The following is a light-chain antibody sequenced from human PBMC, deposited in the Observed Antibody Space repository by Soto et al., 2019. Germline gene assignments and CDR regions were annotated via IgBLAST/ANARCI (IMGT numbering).Light chain of an antibody. J-gene: IGKJ1*01. CDR1: LTVTSDY. CDR3: HQYGTSPWT. Sequence: IVLTQSPGTLSLSTGERATLSCRASLTVTSDYVAWYQQKPGQPPRLLIYGASTRAAAIPDRFSGSGSGAVFSLTISRLEPEDFAVYYCHQYGTSPWTFGRGTRVEIK. V-gene: IGKV3-20*01. CDR2: GAS.